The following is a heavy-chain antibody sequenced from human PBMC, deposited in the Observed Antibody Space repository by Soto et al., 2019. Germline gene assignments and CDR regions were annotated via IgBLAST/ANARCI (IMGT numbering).Heavy chain of an antibody. D-gene: IGHD2-15*01. CDR2: ISPGSRYP. CDR1: GFTFGDSY. CDR3: VRGGGGGLFDP. V-gene: IGHV3-11*06. J-gene: IGHJ5*02. Sequence: GESLELSCAGSGFTFGDSYMSWIRQAPGKGLEWLSYISPGSRYPAYADSVKGRFTISRDNAKRSLYLQMMSLTAEDTAIYYCVRGGGGGLFDPWGQGTMVTGSS.